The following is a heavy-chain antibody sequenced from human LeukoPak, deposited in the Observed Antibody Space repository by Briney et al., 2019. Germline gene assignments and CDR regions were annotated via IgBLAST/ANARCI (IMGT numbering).Heavy chain of an antibody. CDR2: IASDGSST. CDR3: ARGRPHGNDY. CDR1: GFTFSSHW. Sequence: GGSLRLSCAASGFTFSSHWMHWVRQAPGKGLVWVSRIASDGSSTTYADSVKGRFSISRDNAKNTLCLQMNSLRVEDTAVYYCARGRPHGNDYWGQGTLVTVSS. D-gene: IGHD4-23*01. V-gene: IGHV3-74*01. J-gene: IGHJ4*02.